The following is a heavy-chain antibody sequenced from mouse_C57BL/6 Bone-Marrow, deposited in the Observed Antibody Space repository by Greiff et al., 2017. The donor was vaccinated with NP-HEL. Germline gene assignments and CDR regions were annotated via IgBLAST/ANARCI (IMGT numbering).Heavy chain of an antibody. CDR1: GFNIKDDY. Sequence: VQLQESGAELVRPGASVKLSCTASGFNIKDDYMHWVKQRPEQGLEWIGRIDPNSGGTKYNEKFKSKATLTVDKPSSTAYMQLSSLTSEDSAVYYCARRDYYGSSYGWYFDVWGTGTTVTVSS. J-gene: IGHJ1*03. CDR3: ARRDYYGSSYGWYFDV. D-gene: IGHD1-1*01. V-gene: IGHV1-72*01. CDR2: IDPNSGGT.